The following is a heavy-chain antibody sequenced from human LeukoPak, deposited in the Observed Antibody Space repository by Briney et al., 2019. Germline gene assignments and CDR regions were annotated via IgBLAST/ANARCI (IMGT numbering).Heavy chain of an antibody. J-gene: IGHJ4*02. D-gene: IGHD3-22*01. CDR1: GGSISNYY. Sequence: PSETLSLTCTVSGGSISNYYWSWIRQPPGKGLEWIGYIYYSGSTSYNPSLKSRVTISVDTSKNQFSLKLSSVTAADTAVYYCAKDLNKYYYDSSGYYIYWGQGTLVTVSS. CDR2: IYYSGST. V-gene: IGHV4-59*01. CDR3: AKDLNKYYYDSSGYYIY.